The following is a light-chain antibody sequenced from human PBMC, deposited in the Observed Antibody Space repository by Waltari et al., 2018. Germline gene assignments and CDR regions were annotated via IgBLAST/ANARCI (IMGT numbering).Light chain of an antibody. CDR1: QNIDNN. V-gene: IGKV3-15*01. J-gene: IGKJ4*01. Sequence: EVVMTQSPAALSVFPGERVTLPCKASQNIDNNLAWYQQKHGQSPRLLIYGASTRATGVPARFSGSGSGTEFTLTISTLQSADCAVFYCQQYNRSPPLTFGGGTKVEIK. CDR2: GAS. CDR3: QQYNRSPPLT.